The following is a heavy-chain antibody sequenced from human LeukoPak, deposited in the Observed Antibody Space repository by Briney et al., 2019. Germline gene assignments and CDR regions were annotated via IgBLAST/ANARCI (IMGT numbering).Heavy chain of an antibody. V-gene: IGHV4-30-4*01. J-gene: IGHJ5*02. CDR3: AILLTGHFDP. Sequence: PSQTQSLTCAVSGASISSGDSYWSWIRQSPGRGLEWIAYIYNNGDTFYNPSLKPRVTTSLDPSKNQFSLRLTSLTAADTAVYYCAILLTGHFDPWGQGTLVSVSS. CDR2: IYNNGDT. D-gene: IGHD3-9*01. CDR1: GASISSGDSY.